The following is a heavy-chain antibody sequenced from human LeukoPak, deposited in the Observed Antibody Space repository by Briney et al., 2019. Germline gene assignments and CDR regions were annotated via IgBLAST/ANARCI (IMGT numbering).Heavy chain of an antibody. Sequence: SETLSLTCTVSDGSISSYYWSWIRQPPGKGLEWIGYIYYSGSTNYNPSLKSRVTISVDTSKNQFSLKLSSVTAADTAVYYCAREGGVTMVRGSGAFDIWGQGTMVTVSS. D-gene: IGHD3-10*01. J-gene: IGHJ3*02. V-gene: IGHV4-59*01. CDR1: DGSISSYY. CDR2: IYYSGST. CDR3: AREGGVTMVRGSGAFDI.